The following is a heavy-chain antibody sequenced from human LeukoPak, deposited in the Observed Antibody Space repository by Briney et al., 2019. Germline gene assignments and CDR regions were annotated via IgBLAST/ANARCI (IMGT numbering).Heavy chain of an antibody. V-gene: IGHV1-46*01. CDR3: AREVVVGATTVDY. CDR1: GYTFTGYY. CDR2: INPSGGST. D-gene: IGHD1-26*01. Sequence: ASVKVSCKASGYTFTGYYMHWVRQAPGQGLEWMGIINPSGGSTSYVQKFQGRVTMTRDTSTSTVYMELSSLRSEDTAVYYCAREVVVGATTVDYWGQGTLVTVSS. J-gene: IGHJ4*02.